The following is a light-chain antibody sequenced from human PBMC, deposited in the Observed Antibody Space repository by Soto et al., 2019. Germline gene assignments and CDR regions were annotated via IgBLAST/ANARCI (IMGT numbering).Light chain of an antibody. CDR1: QSVSSF. CDR3: QQRSTWPKT. J-gene: IGKJ1*01. CDR2: DTS. V-gene: IGKV3-11*01. Sequence: IVLKQSASTLSLSPGERATLSCRASQSVSSFLAWYQQKPGQAPRLLIYDTSHRATGIPARFSGSGSGTDFTLTISSLEPEDFAVYYCQQRSTWPKTFGQGTKVDI.